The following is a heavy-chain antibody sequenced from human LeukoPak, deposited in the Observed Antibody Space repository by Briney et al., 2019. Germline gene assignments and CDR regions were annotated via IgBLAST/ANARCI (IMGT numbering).Heavy chain of an antibody. CDR3: ALGKSGDYVPWPLDY. J-gene: IGHJ4*02. CDR2: IIPIFGTA. CDR1: GGTFSSYA. V-gene: IGHV1-69*06. D-gene: IGHD4-17*01. Sequence: SVKVSCKASGGTFSSYAISWVRQAAGQRLEWMGRIIPIFGTANYAQKFQGRVTITADKSTSTAYMELSSLRSEDTAVYYCALGKSGDYVPWPLDYWGQGTLVTVSS.